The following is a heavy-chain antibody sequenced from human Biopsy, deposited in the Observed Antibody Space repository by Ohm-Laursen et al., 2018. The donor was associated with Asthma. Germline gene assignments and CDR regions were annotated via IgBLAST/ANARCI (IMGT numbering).Heavy chain of an antibody. V-gene: IGHV3-33*01. CDR2: IWYDGSKK. CDR1: GFSISSYG. J-gene: IGHJ5*02. D-gene: IGHD3-10*01. CDR3: ARGREGSGSYFTSHWFDP. Sequence: SLRLSCSASGFSISSYGMHWVRQAPGKGLEWATLIWYDGSKKYYSESVKGRFTIARDNSKNTLYLQMNSLRVEDTAVYYCARGREGSGSYFTSHWFDPWGQGTLVTVSS.